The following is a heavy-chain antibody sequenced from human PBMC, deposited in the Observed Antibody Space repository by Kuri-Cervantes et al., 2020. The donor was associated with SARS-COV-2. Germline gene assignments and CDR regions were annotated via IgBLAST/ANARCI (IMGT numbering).Heavy chain of an antibody. CDR3: ARDSAGLYSSSSWNWFDP. CDR2: ISGSGSYI. CDR1: GFSLSRYT. D-gene: IGHD6-6*01. J-gene: IGHJ5*02. V-gene: IGHV3-21*04. Sequence: GESLKISCAASGFSLSRYTMNWVRQAPGKALEWVSSISGSGSYIYYADSVKGRFTISRDNAKNTLYLQMNSLRAEDTAVYYCARDSAGLYSSSSWNWFDPWGQGTLVTVSS.